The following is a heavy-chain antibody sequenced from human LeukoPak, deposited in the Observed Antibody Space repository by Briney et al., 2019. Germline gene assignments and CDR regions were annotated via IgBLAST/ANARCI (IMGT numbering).Heavy chain of an antibody. CDR3: ARQWGWFTIGGWLDTLDV. D-gene: IGHD3-10*01. J-gene: IGHJ3*01. V-gene: IGHV3-7*01. CDR1: GFSFSTSW. CDR2: IKEDGSVK. Sequence: QPGGSLRLSCVASGFSFSTSWMNWVRQAPGKGLEWVANIKEDGSVKNYMDSVKGRFTISRDNAKNSLYLEINSRRAEDTAVYFCARQWGWFTIGGWLDTLDVWGQGSTVSVSS.